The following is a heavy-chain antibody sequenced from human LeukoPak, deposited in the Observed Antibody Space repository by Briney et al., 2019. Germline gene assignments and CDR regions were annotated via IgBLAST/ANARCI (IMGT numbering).Heavy chain of an antibody. CDR1: GYTFTSYY. V-gene: IGHV1-46*01. CDR2: INPSGGST. D-gene: IGHD2-2*01. Sequence: GASVKVSCKASGYTFTSYYMHWVRQAPGQGLEWMGIINPSGGSTSYAQKFQGRVTMTRDMSTSTVYMELSSLRSEDTAVYYCARENAIVVPAEPVISYFDYWGQGTLVTVSS. J-gene: IGHJ4*02. CDR3: ARENAIVVPAEPVISYFDY.